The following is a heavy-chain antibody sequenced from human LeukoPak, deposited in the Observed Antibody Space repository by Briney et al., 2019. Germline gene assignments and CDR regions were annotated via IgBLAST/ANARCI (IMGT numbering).Heavy chain of an antibody. CDR3: ARANLLVSGTGGSYYFDY. D-gene: IGHD6-19*01. CDR1: GGSISSGSYY. CDR2: IYISGST. J-gene: IGHJ4*02. Sequence: SETLSLTCTVSGGSISSGSYYWSWIRQPAGKGLEWIGRIYISGSTNYNPSLKSRITISVDTSKNQFSLQLSSVTAADTAVYYCARANLLVSGTGGSYYFDYWGQGTLVTVSS. V-gene: IGHV4-61*02.